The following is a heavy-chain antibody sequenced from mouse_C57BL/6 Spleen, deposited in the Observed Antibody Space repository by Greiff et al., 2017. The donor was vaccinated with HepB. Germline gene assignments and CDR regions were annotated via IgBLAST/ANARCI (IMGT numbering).Heavy chain of an antibody. J-gene: IGHJ2*01. CDR3: AREKGDYTPFDY. CDR1: GYSITSGYY. CDR2: ISYDGSN. D-gene: IGHD2-12*01. Sequence: EVKLQESGPGLVKPSQSLSLTCSVTGYSITSGYYWNWIRQFPGNKLEWMGYISYDGSNNYNPSLKNRISITRDTSKNQFFLKLNSVTTEDTATYYCAREKGDYTPFDYWGQGTTLTVSS. V-gene: IGHV3-6*01.